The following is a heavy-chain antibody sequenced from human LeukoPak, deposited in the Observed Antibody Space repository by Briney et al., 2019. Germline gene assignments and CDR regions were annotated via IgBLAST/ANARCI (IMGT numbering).Heavy chain of an antibody. CDR1: DYRSPTFS. V-gene: IGHV1-18*01. J-gene: IGHJ4*02. Sequence: EASVKVSCTASDYRSPTFSIGWVRQAPGQGLEWIGWVSADTGDTDYAQKFQGRVTMTADTSSHTAYLDLSSLTSDDSAVYFCANPQSAYHSWGQGTPLIVS. D-gene: IGHD1-14*01. CDR2: VSADTGDT. CDR3: ANPQSAYHS.